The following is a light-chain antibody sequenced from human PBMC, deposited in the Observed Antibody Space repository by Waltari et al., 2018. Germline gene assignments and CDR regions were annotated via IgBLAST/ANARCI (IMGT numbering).Light chain of an antibody. CDR2: AAS. CDR1: RDILNF. Sequence: DIQMTQSPSSLSASVGDRVSITCGASRDILNFLAWYQQKPGKGPELLIYAASTLKSGVPSRFSGSGSGTEFTLTIRSLQPEDVATYYCQKYNSAPLTFGQGTKVEIK. V-gene: IGKV1-27*01. CDR3: QKYNSAPLT. J-gene: IGKJ1*01.